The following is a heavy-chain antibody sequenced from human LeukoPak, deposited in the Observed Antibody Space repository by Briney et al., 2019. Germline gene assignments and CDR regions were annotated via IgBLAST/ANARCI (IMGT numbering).Heavy chain of an antibody. CDR1: GGSISSYY. Sequence: SETPSLTCTVSGGSISSYYWSWIRQPPGKGLEWIGYIYYSGSTNYNPSLKSRVTISVDTSKNQFSLKMTSVTAADTAVYFCARGRRPAGFSARYYFDSWGQGTLVPVSS. D-gene: IGHD3-10*01. CDR3: ARGRRPAGFSARYYFDS. CDR2: IYYSGST. J-gene: IGHJ4*02. V-gene: IGHV4-59*01.